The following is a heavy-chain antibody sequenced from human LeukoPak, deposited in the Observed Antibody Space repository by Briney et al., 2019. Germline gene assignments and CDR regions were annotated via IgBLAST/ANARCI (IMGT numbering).Heavy chain of an antibody. Sequence: GGSLRLSCAASGLTGSHNYVSWVRQAPGKGLEWVSAIHTSGDTCYADSVKGRFTISRDNAKNSLYLQMDSLRAEDTAVYYCARSRSAGYWGQGTLVTVSS. V-gene: IGHV3-53*01. J-gene: IGHJ4*02. CDR2: IHTSGDT. CDR1: GLTGSHNY. CDR3: ARSRSAGY.